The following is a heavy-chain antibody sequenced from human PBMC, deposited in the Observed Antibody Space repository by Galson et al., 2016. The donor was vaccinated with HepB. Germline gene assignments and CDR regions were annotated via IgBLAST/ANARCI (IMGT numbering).Heavy chain of an antibody. J-gene: IGHJ4*02. V-gene: IGHV4-4*07. Sequence: SETLSLTCNVSGGSISSYYWSWIRQSAGKGLDWIGRIYTNGGTNYNPSLKSRVTMPLDTSKNQFSLKLRSVTAADTAVYYCAREGELLRGFDYWGQGILTTVSS. CDR2: IYTNGGT. CDR3: AREGELLRGFDY. D-gene: IGHD1-26*01. CDR1: GGSISSYY.